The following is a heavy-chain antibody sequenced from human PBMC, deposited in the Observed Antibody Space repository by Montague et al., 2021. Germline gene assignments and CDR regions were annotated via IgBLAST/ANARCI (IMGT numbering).Heavy chain of an antibody. V-gene: IGHV4-59*13. CDR3: ARDTTTDGFDI. CDR1: GGSISNYF. D-gene: IGHD1-1*01. CDR2: ISYSGRT. J-gene: IGHJ3*02. Sequence: SETLSLTCTVSGGSISNYFWTWIRQPPGKGLEWIGFISYSGRTNFNPSLKSRVTISLDTSKNQFSLNLSSVTAADTAVYYCARDTTTDGFDIWGQGTMVTSLQ.